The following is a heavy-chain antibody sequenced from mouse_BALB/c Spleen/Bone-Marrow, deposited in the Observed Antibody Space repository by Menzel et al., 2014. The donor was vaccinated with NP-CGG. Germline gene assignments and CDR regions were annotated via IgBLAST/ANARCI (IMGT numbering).Heavy chain of an antibody. D-gene: IGHD1-1*01. V-gene: IGHV1S34*01. J-gene: IGHJ4*01. CDR2: ISCYNGAT. Sequence: LVKTGASVKISCKASGYSFTGYYMHWVKQSHGKSLEWIGYISCYNGATSYNQKFKGKATFNVDKSSSTAYMQFNSLTSEDSAVYYCARHYGSSYGAMDYWGQGTSVTVSS. CDR1: GYSFTGYY. CDR3: ARHYGSSYGAMDY.